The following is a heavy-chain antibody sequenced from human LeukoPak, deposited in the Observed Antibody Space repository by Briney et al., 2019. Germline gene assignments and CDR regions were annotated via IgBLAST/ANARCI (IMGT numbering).Heavy chain of an antibody. V-gene: IGHV4-34*01. CDR3: ARANPVSYYDILTGFPPVYYFDY. CDR2: INHSGST. Sequence: SETLSLTCAVYGGSFGGYYWSWIRQPPGKGLEWIGEINHSGSTNYNPSLKSRVTISVDTSKNQFSLKLSSVTAADTAVYCCARANPVSYYDILTGFPPVYYFDYWGQGTLVTVSS. CDR1: GGSFGGYY. D-gene: IGHD3-9*01. J-gene: IGHJ4*02.